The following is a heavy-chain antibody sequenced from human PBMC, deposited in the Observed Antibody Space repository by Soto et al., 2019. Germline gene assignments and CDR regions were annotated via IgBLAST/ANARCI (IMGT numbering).Heavy chain of an antibody. Sequence: EVQLLESGGGLVQPGGSLRLSCTASGFTFSSYAMSWVRQAPGKELEWVSTISGNSGKTNYAESVKGRFSISRDNSKNTVHLQLASLSAEDTAVYFCAKLGFVLMELYYFHQWGHGTLVTVSS. CDR2: ISGNSGKT. J-gene: IGHJ4*01. D-gene: IGHD2-8*01. CDR3: AKLGFVLMELYYFHQ. V-gene: IGHV3-23*01. CDR1: GFTFSSYA.